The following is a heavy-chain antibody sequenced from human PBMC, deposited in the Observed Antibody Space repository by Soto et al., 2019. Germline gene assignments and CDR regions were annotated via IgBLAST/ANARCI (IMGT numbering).Heavy chain of an antibody. J-gene: IGHJ6*02. Sequence: QVQLQESGPGLVKPSQTLSLTCTVSGGSISSGGYYWSWIRQHPGKGPEWIGSIYDSGSTYYNPSLKSRLTISVDTSKNQFSLKLSSVTAADTAVYYCARSIKVVSNMGVWGQGTTVTVSS. CDR2: IYDSGST. D-gene: IGHD2-8*02. CDR3: ARSIKVVSNMGV. V-gene: IGHV4-31*03. CDR1: GGSISSGGYY.